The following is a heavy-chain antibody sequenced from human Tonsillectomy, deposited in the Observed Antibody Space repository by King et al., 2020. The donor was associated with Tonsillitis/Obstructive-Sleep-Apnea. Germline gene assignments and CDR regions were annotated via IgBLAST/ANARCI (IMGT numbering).Heavy chain of an antibody. D-gene: IGHD1-26*01. CDR3: VKGGSYVRVVDV. CDR1: GFTFSSYA. CDR2: ISSNGGST. Sequence: VQLVESGGGLVQPGGSLRLSCSASGFTFSSYAMHWVRQAPGKGLEYVSAISSNGGSTYYADSVKGRFTISRDTSKNTLYLQMSSLRAEDTAAYYCVKGGSYVRVVDVWGKGTTVTVSS. V-gene: IGHV3-64D*06. J-gene: IGHJ6*04.